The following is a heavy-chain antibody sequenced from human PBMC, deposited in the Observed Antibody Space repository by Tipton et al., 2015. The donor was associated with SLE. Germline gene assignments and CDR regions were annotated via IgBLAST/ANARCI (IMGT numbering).Heavy chain of an antibody. V-gene: IGHV4-31*03. CDR3: ARGMLTWRGAILGVDV. J-gene: IGHJ6*02. Sequence: TLSLTCTVSGDSISSRGYHWNWIRQHPGKGLEWIGYIYYSGSTSYSPSLKSRLSISLDTSNNQFSLKLTSVTAADTAIYYCARGMLTWRGAILGVDVWGQGTTVNVSS. CDR2: IYYSGST. D-gene: IGHD3-10*02. CDR1: GDSISSRGYH.